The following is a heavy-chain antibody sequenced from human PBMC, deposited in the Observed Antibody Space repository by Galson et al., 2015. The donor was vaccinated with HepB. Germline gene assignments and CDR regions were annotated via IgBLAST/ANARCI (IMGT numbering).Heavy chain of an antibody. CDR3: AKGRYSRGWRCSDY. J-gene: IGHJ4*02. CDR1: GFTFSSYA. Sequence: SLRLACAASGFTFSSYAMSWVRQAPGKGLEWVSAISGSGGSTYYADSVKGRFTISRDNSKNTLYLQMNSLRAEDTAVYYCAKGRYSRGWRCSDYWGQGALVAVSS. CDR2: ISGSGGST. D-gene: IGHD6-25*01. V-gene: IGHV3-23*01.